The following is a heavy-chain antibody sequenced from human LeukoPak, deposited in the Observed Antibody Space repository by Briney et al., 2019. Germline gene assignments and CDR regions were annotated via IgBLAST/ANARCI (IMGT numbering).Heavy chain of an antibody. CDR1: GFTFSSYG. V-gene: IGHV3-30*02. CDR3: AKERDTAMVTIDY. Sequence: GGSLRLSCAASGFTFSSYGMHWVRRAPGKGLEWVAFIRYDGSNKYYADSVKGRFTISRDNSKNTLYLQMNSLRAEDTAVYYCAKERDTAMVTIDYWGQGTLVTVSS. J-gene: IGHJ4*02. CDR2: IRYDGSNK. D-gene: IGHD5-18*01.